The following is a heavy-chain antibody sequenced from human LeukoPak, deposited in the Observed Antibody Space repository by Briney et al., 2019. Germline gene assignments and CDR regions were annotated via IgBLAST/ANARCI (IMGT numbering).Heavy chain of an antibody. Sequence: GGSLRLSCAASGFTFSKYSMNWVRQAPGKGLEWVSYISSSGGTKKYADSVKGRFTISRDNAKDSVFLQMNSVTSEDTATYYCSRGYCKTNKCYVAFDIWDQGAMVTVSS. CDR1: GFTFSKYS. CDR3: SRGYCKTNKCYVAFDI. V-gene: IGHV3-48*04. CDR2: ISSSGGTK. D-gene: IGHD3-9*01. J-gene: IGHJ3*02.